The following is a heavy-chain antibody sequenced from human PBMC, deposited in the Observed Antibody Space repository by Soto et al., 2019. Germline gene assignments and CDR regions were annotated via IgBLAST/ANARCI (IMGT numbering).Heavy chain of an antibody. V-gene: IGHV3-23*01. CDR3: AKDAVSYNGKCDWVDS. J-gene: IGHJ5*01. D-gene: IGHD1-26*01. CDR1: RFIFSDYA. CDR2: IGGGNTYR. Sequence: DVQLLESGGGLVQPGGSLTLSCAASRFIFSDYAMNWVRQAPGKGLEWVSSIGGGNTYRYYADSVKDRFIVSRDNSKNTMYLQMNSLRGDDTAVYYCAKDAVSYNGKCDWVDSWGQGTLVPVSS.